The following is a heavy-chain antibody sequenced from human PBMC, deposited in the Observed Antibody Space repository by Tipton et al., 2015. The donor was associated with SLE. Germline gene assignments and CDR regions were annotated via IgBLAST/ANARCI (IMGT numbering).Heavy chain of an antibody. CDR2: ITSGSAI. CDR3: ADITMVQGPRGY. J-gene: IGHJ4*02. CDR1: GFTFSSYE. Sequence: SLRLSCATSGFTFSSYEMIWVRQAPGKGLEWVSSITSGSAIYYADSVKDRFTISRDNAKNSLYLQMDSLRAEDTAVYYCADITMVQGPRGYWGQGTLVTVSS. V-gene: IGHV3-48*03. D-gene: IGHD3-10*01.